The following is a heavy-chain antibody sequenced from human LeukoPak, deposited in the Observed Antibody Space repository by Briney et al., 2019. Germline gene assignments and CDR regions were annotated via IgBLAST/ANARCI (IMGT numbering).Heavy chain of an antibody. CDR2: INAGNGDT. D-gene: IGHD2-2*01. J-gene: IGHJ4*02. CDR1: GYTFTNYA. V-gene: IGHV1-3*01. CDR3: ARVYCSSTSCQYYFDY. Sequence: ASVNVSCKASGYTFTNYAMHWVRQAPGQRLEWMGWINAGNGDTKYSQKFQGRVTISRDTSASTAYMELSSLRSEDTAVYYCARVYCSSTSCQYYFDYWGQGTLVTVSS.